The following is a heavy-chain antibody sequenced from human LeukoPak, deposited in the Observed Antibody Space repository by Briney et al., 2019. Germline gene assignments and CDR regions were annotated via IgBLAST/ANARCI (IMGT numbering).Heavy chain of an antibody. CDR2: ISAYNGNT. V-gene: IGHV1-18*04. Sequence: ASVKVSCKASGYTFTSYGISWVRQAPGQGLEWMGWISAYNGNTNYAQKLQGRVTMTTDTPTSTAYMELRSLRSDDTAVYYCARAASSTSSLGKNDYWGQGTLVTVSS. CDR3: ARAASSTSSLGKNDY. D-gene: IGHD2-2*01. J-gene: IGHJ4*02. CDR1: GYTFTSYG.